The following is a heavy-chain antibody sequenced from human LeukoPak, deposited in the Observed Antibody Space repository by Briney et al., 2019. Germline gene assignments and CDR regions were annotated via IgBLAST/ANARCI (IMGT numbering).Heavy chain of an antibody. J-gene: IGHJ4*01. CDR2: ISTLGGSI. D-gene: IGHD7-27*01. CDR1: GFIVSNNY. Sequence: GGSLRLSCAASGFIVSNNYMSWVRQAPGKGLEWISAISTLGGSIYYADSVKDRFTVSRDNSKNTLYLHMNSLRAQDTAIYYCAKAPAWATWFDDWGHGTLVTVSS. V-gene: IGHV3-23*01. CDR3: AKAPAWATWFDD.